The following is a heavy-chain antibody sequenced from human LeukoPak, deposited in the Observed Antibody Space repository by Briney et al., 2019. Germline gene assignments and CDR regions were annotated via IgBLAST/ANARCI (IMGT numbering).Heavy chain of an antibody. J-gene: IGHJ6*04. CDR2: IIPLFGTP. CDR3: ASATLRCSGGSCYEMDV. V-gene: IGHV1-69*06. D-gene: IGHD2-15*01. CDR1: GYTFTSYA. Sequence: ASVKVSCKASGYTFTSYAMNWVRQAPGRGLEWMGGIIPLFGTPDYAQKFQDRLTITADKSTSTAYMELSSLRSEDTAVYYCASATLRCSGGSCYEMDVWGKGTTVTVSS.